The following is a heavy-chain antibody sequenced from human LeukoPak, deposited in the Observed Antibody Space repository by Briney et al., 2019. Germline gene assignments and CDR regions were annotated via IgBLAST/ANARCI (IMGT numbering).Heavy chain of an antibody. D-gene: IGHD6-19*01. CDR3: ARVVGSGWYGEDYFDY. J-gene: IGHJ4*02. CDR2: ISSSSSYI. CDR1: GFTFSSYS. V-gene: IGHV3-21*01. Sequence: GGSLRLSCAASGFTFSSYSMNWVRQAPGKGLEWVSSISSSSSYIYYADSAKGRFTISRDNAKNSLYLQMNSLRAEDTAVYYCARVVGSGWYGEDYFDYWGQGTLVTVSS.